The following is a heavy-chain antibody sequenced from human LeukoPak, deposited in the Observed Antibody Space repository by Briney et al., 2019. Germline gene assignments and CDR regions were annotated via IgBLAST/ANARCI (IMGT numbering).Heavy chain of an antibody. Sequence: GGSLRLSCAASGFTFSSYAMSWVRQAPGKGLAWVSTISGGSGSTYCADSVKGRFTISRDNSKNTLYLQMNSLRAEDTAVYYCAKEPGGYSSGWYFDYWGQGTLVTVSS. CDR3: AKEPGGYSSGWYFDY. D-gene: IGHD6-19*01. CDR1: GFTFSSYA. J-gene: IGHJ4*02. CDR2: ISGGSGST. V-gene: IGHV3-23*01.